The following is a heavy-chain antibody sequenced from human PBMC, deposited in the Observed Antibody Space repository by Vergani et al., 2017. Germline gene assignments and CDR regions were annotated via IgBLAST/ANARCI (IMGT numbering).Heavy chain of an antibody. D-gene: IGHD1-26*01. J-gene: IGHJ4*02. Sequence: QVQLQESGPGLVKPSETLSLTCTVSGGSISSYYWSWIRQPPGKGLEWMGYIYYSGSTNYNPSLKRRVTISVDTSKNQFSLKLSSVTAAATAVYYCASDRSGATIFDYWGQGTLVTVSS. CDR3: ASDRSGATIFDY. CDR1: GGSISSYY. V-gene: IGHV4-59*01. CDR2: IYYSGST.